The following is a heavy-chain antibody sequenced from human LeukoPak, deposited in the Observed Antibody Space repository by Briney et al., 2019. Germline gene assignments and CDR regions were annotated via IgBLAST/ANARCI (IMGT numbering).Heavy chain of an antibody. J-gene: IGHJ6*02. CDR1: GGSISSSSYY. V-gene: IGHV4-39*01. D-gene: IGHD3-9*01. CDR2: ICYSGST. Sequence: PSETLSLTCTVSGGSISSSSYYWGWIRQPPGKGLEWIGSICYSGSTYYNPSLKSQVTISVDTSKNQFSLKLSSVTAADTAVYYCARGVYDILTGYYGYYYYGMDVWGQGTTVTVSS. CDR3: ARGVYDILTGYYGYYYYGMDV.